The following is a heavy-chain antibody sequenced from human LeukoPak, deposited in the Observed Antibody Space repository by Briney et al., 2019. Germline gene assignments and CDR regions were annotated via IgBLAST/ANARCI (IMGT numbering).Heavy chain of an antibody. J-gene: IGHJ1*01. CDR1: GYTFTGYY. V-gene: IGHV1-2*02. Sequence: ASVKVSCTASGYTFTGYYMHWVRQAPGQGLEWMGWINPNSGGTNYAQKFQGRVTMTRDTSISTAYMELSRLRSDDTAVYYCARPYSSSPAEYFQHWGQGTLVTVSS. CDR2: INPNSGGT. D-gene: IGHD6-13*01. CDR3: ARPYSSSPAEYFQH.